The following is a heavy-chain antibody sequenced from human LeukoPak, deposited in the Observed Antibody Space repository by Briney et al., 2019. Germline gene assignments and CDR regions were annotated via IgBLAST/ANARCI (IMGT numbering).Heavy chain of an antibody. Sequence: SETLSLTCAVYGGSFSNYYWTWIRQPPGKGLEWIGEINHSGSSNYNPSLKSRVTISVDTSKNQFSLKVSSVTAADTAVYYCARGQEDWDLLQRAVNFDYWGQGNLVTVSS. CDR2: INHSGSS. CDR1: GGSFSNYY. CDR3: ARGQEDWDLLQRAVNFDY. J-gene: IGHJ4*02. D-gene: IGHD1-26*01. V-gene: IGHV4-34*01.